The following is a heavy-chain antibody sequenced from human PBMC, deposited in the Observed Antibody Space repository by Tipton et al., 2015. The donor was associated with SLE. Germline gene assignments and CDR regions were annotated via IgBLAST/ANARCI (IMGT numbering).Heavy chain of an antibody. CDR1: GGSISSYY. V-gene: IGHV4-59*08. CDR2: IHYSGST. J-gene: IGHJ4*02. CDR3: ARTPYYYDSSGYYPFDY. D-gene: IGHD3-22*01. Sequence: TLSLTCTVSGGSISSYYWSWIRQPPGKGLEWIGYIHYSGSTNYNPSLKSRVTISVDTSKNQFSLKLSSVTAADTAVYYCARTPYYYDSSGYYPFDYWGQGTLVTVSS.